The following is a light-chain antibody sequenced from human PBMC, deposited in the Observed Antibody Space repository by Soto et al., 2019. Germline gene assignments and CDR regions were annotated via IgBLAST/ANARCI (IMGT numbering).Light chain of an antibody. Sequence: QSVLAQPASVSGSPGQSITISCTGTSSDVGSSNLVSWYQQYPGKAPKLIIYEATKRPSGVSNRFSGSKSANTASLTISGLQTEDEADYYCLSHTTRRIYVFGPGTKLTVL. V-gene: IGLV2-14*02. J-gene: IGLJ1*01. CDR2: EAT. CDR1: SSDVGSSNL. CDR3: LSHTTRRIYV.